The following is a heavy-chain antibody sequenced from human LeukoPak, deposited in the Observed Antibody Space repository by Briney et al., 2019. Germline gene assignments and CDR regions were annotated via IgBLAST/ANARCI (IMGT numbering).Heavy chain of an antibody. CDR2: VYNSGST. J-gene: IGHJ6*03. CDR3: ARSRGTWSYKYY. CDR1: GGSISNYY. V-gene: IGHV4-59*01. D-gene: IGHD3-16*01. Sequence: SETLSLTCTVSGGSISNYYWSWIRQPPGKGLEWLGYVYNSGSTHYNPSLKSRVTISAVTSKNQFSLNLTSVTAADTAVYYCARSRGTWSYKYY.